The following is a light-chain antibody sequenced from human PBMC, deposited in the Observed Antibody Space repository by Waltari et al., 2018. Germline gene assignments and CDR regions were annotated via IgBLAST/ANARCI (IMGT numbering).Light chain of an antibody. J-gene: IGLJ3*02. CDR2: GNN. CDR3: QSFDIRLSGGVV. Sequence: QSVLTQPPSMSGAPGQRVTLSCPGSSPNLGAGHDVPWYQVFPGTAPKLLIYGNNNRPSGVPDRFSGSKSDTSASLAIGGLQAEDEADYYCQSFDIRLSGGVVFGGGTKVTVL. V-gene: IGLV1-40*01. CDR1: SPNLGAGHD.